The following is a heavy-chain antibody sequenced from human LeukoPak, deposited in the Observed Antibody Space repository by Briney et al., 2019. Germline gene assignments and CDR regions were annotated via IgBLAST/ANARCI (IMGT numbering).Heavy chain of an antibody. CDR2: IRYDGSNK. V-gene: IGHV3-30*02. CDR1: GFTFSSYG. Sequence: PGGSLRLSCAASGFTFSSYGMHWVRQAPGKGLERVAFIRYDGSNKYYADSVKGRFTISRDNSKNTLYLQMNSLRAEDTAVYYCAKDPYYYGSGYYFDYWGQGTLVTVSS. D-gene: IGHD3-10*01. J-gene: IGHJ4*02. CDR3: AKDPYYYGSGYYFDY.